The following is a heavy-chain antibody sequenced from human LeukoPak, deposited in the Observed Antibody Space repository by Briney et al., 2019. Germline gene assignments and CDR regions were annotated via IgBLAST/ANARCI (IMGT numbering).Heavy chain of an antibody. CDR1: GGSFSGYY. J-gene: IGHJ5*02. V-gene: IGHV4-34*01. Sequence: SETLSLTCAVYGGSFSGYYWSWIRQPPGKGLEWIGEINHSGSTNYNPSLKSRVTISVDTSKNQFSLKLSSVTAADTAVYYCAFRTKTGYSSSWYLSWGQGTLVTVSS. CDR2: INHSGST. D-gene: IGHD6-13*01. CDR3: AFRTKTGYSSSWYLS.